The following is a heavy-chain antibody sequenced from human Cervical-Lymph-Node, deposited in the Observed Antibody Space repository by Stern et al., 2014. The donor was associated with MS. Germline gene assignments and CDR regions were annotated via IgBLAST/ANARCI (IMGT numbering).Heavy chain of an antibody. CDR3: AAKRDYYDSSGTDAFDI. D-gene: IGHD3-22*01. V-gene: IGHV1-58*01. J-gene: IGHJ3*02. Sequence: QLVESGPEVKKPGTSVKVSCKASGFTFSSSAVQWVRQARGQRLEWIGWNVGGSDNTNYAQKFQERVTITRDMSTSTAYMELSSLRSEDTAVYYCAAKRDYYDSSGTDAFDIWGQGTMVTVSS. CDR2: NVGGSDNT. CDR1: GFTFSSSA.